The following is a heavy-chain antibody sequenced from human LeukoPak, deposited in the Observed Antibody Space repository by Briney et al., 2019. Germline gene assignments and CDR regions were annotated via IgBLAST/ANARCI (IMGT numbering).Heavy chain of an antibody. V-gene: IGHV4-59*01. CDR3: ARGGDCSGGICNNWFDP. CDR2: IYYSGST. D-gene: IGHD2-15*01. Sequence: SETLSLTCTVSGGSISSYYWSWIRQPPGKGLEWIGYIYYSGSTNYNPSLKSRVTISVDTSKNQFSLKLSSVTAADTAVYYCARGGDCSGGICNNWFDPWGQGTLVTVSS. CDR1: GGSISSYY. J-gene: IGHJ5*02.